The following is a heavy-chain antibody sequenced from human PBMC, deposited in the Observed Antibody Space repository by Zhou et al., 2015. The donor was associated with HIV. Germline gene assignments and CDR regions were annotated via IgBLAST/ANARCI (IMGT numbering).Heavy chain of an antibody. CDR2: IIPIFGTA. CDR3: ARGGYYDSSGPWGSGMDV. D-gene: IGHD3-22*01. Sequence: QVQLVQSGAEVKKPGSSVKVSCKASGGTFSSYAISWVRQAPGQGLEWMGGIIPIFGTANYAQKFQGRVTITADESTSTAYMELSSLRSEDTAVYYCARGGYYDSSGPWGSGMDVWGQGTTVTVSS. V-gene: IGHV1-69*01. CDR1: GGTFSSYA. J-gene: IGHJ6*02.